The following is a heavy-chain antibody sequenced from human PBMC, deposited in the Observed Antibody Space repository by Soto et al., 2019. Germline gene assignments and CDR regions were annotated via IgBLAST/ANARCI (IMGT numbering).Heavy chain of an antibody. CDR3: ARDGTYNWV. V-gene: IGHV3-66*01. Sequence: ELQLVASGGGLVQPGGSLRLSCAASGFTVSNNYVRWVRQAPGKGLEWVSLIFSNGDTRYADSVKGRFTISRDSSSNTLYLQINGLRVEDSAVYYCARDGTYNWVGGQGIHVTVSS. CDR2: IFSNGDT. CDR1: GFTVSNNY. D-gene: IGHD1-1*01. J-gene: IGHJ4*02.